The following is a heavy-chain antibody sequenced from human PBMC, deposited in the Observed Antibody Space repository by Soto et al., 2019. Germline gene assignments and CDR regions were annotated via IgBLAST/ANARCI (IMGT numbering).Heavy chain of an antibody. CDR3: AREIWQKYCYGTSCSTLDY. V-gene: IGHV3-33*01. D-gene: IGHD2-15*01. CDR2: IWNDGSDQ. CDR1: GFTFRTYG. J-gene: IGHJ4*02. Sequence: QVQLVESGGGVVQAGRSLRLSCAASGFTFRTYGMHWVRQAPGKGPEWVALIWNDGSDQSYAASVQGRFTISRDNSNNRLFLQMNSLRAEDTAVYYCAREIWQKYCYGTSCSTLDYWGQGTLVTVSS.